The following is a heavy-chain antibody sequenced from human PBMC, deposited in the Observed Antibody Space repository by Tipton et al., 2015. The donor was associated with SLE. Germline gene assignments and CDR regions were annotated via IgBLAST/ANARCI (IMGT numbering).Heavy chain of an antibody. V-gene: IGHV3-30*02. CDR1: GFTYSVYA. J-gene: IGHJ4*02. D-gene: IGHD3-16*01. CDR2: IRADGSKK. Sequence: GSLRLSCAASGFTYSVYALHWVRQAPGKGLEWVAFIRADGSKKDYADSVKGRFTISRDNSKNTLYLQMNRLRVEDTAVYYCAGGTGAYFDHWGQGTLVTVSS. CDR3: AGGTGAYFDH.